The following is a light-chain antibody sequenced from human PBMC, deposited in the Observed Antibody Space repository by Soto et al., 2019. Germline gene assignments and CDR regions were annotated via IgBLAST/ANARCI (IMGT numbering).Light chain of an antibody. CDR1: SSDIGSYNL. CDR2: EVS. Sequence: QSALTQPASVSGSPGQSITISCTGSSSDIGSYNLVSWYQQHPGKAPKFMIYEVSKRPSGVSNRFSGSKSGNTASLTISGVQAEDEADYYCCSCAGRGTLVFGGGTKVTVL. CDR3: CSCAGRGTLV. J-gene: IGLJ2*01. V-gene: IGLV2-23*02.